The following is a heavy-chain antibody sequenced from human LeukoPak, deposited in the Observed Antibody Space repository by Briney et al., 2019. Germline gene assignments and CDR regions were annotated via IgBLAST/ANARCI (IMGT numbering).Heavy chain of an antibody. D-gene: IGHD1-14*01. Sequence: ASVKVSCKVSGYTLTELSMHWVRQAPGKGLEWMGGFDPEDGETIYAQKFQGRVTMTEDTSTDTAYMELSSLRSEDTAVYYCATSGTNPIYYYYYMDVWGKGTTDTVSS. CDR1: GYTLTELS. V-gene: IGHV1-24*01. CDR2: FDPEDGET. J-gene: IGHJ6*03. CDR3: ATSGTNPIYYYYYMDV.